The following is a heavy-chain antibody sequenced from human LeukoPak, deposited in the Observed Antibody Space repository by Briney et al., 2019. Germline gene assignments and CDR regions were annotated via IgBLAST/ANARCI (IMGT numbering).Heavy chain of an antibody. CDR3: ARDHCSSSSCYTYYGMEL. CDR2: INQDRSEK. CDR1: GFSFSSYW. D-gene: IGHD2-2*02. V-gene: IGHV3-7*01. Sequence: GGSLRLSCAASGFSFSSYWMNWVRQVPGEGLEWVANINQDRSEKSYVDSVKGRFTISRDNAKNSLYLQMNSLRAEDTAVYYCARDHCSSSSCYTYYGMELWGQGTTVTVSS. J-gene: IGHJ6*02.